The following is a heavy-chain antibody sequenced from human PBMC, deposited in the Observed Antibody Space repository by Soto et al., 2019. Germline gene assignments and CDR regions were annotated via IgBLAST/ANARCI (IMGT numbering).Heavy chain of an antibody. CDR2: IYPGDSDT. CDR3: ARGFYSGSYRYVAFDI. D-gene: IGHD1-26*01. Sequence: PGESLKISCKGSGYSFTSYWIGWVRQMPGKGLEWMGIIYPGDSDTRYSPSFQGQVTISADKSISTAYLQWSSLKASDTAMYYCARGFYSGSYRYVAFDIWGQGTMVTVSS. CDR1: GYSFTSYW. V-gene: IGHV5-51*01. J-gene: IGHJ3*02.